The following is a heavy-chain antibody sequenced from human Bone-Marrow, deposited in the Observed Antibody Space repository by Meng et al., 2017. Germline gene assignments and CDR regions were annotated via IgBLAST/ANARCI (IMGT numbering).Heavy chain of an antibody. V-gene: IGHV3-30*04. Sequence: QVQLVEAGGGVVQPGRSLRVSCAASGFSFSNYAMHWVRQAPGKGLGWVALISYDGSNKYYADSVKGRFTISRDNSKNTLYLEMNSLRAEDTAVYYCARDAVGAIDYWGQGTLVTVSS. J-gene: IGHJ4*02. CDR3: ARDAVGAIDY. CDR2: ISYDGSNK. D-gene: IGHD1-26*01. CDR1: GFSFSNYA.